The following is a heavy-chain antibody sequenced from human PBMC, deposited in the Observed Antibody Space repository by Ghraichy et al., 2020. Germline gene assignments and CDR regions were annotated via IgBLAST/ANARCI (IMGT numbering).Heavy chain of an antibody. CDR2: ISDSGGHT. V-gene: IGHV3-23*01. J-gene: IGHJ2*01. D-gene: IGHD1-1*01. CDR3: AKAGMAPGDWYFDL. CDR1: GFTFSSYA. Sequence: GESLNISCGATGFTFSSYAMSWVRQAPGRGLEWVSGISDSGGHTYYADSVKGRFTISRDNSRNTLYVQMNSLRAADTAVYYCAKAGMAPGDWYFDLWGRGTLVTVSS.